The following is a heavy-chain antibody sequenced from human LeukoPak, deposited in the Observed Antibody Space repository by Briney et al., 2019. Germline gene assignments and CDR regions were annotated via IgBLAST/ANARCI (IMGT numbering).Heavy chain of an antibody. D-gene: IGHD6-19*01. CDR3: ARDGSGWPTYYFDY. V-gene: IGHV4-34*01. CDR2: INHSGST. CDR1: GGSFSGYY. Sequence: SETLSLTCAVYGGSFSGYYWSWIRQPPGKGLEWIGGINHSGSTNYNPSLKSRVTISVDTSKNQFSLKLSSVTAADTAVYYCARDGSGWPTYYFDYWGQGTLVTVSS. J-gene: IGHJ4*02.